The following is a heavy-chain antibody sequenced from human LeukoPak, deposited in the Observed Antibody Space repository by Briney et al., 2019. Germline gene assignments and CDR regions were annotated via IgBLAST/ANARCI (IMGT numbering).Heavy chain of an antibody. Sequence: PSGTLSLTCAVSGGSISSSNWWSWVRQPPGKGLEWIGEIYHSGSTNYNPSLKSRVTISVDKSKNQFSLKLSSVTAADTAVYYCARAGSYDSSGYYYPPLDYWGQGTLVTVSS. J-gene: IGHJ4*02. CDR2: IYHSGST. CDR1: GGSISSSNW. CDR3: ARAGSYDSSGYYYPPLDY. D-gene: IGHD3-22*01. V-gene: IGHV4-4*02.